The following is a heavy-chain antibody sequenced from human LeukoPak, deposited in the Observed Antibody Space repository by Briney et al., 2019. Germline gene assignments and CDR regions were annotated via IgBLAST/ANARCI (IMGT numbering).Heavy chain of an antibody. CDR1: GASISSSY. Sequence: SETLSLTCTVSGASISSSYCTWIRQPAGEGLEWIGRISTGGSTTYSPSFKSRVTMSLDTSKNQFSLNLTSVTAADTAVYYCARDQTYYVSSGYYYVTYFQHWGQGILVTVSS. CDR3: ARDQTYYVSSGYYYVTYFQH. J-gene: IGHJ1*01. D-gene: IGHD3-22*01. CDR2: ISTGGST. V-gene: IGHV4-4*07.